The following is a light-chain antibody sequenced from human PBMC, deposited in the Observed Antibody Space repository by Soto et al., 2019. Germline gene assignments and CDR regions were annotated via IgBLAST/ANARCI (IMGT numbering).Light chain of an antibody. CDR2: DVS. CDR3: NSYTSSSFWV. J-gene: IGLJ3*02. Sequence: QSVLTQPASVSGSPGQSITISCTGTSSDVGGYNYVSWYQQHPGKAPKLMIYDVSNRPSGVSNRFSGSKSGNTASLTISGLQAEDEADYYCNSYTSSSFWVFGGGTKLTVL. V-gene: IGLV2-14*01. CDR1: SSDVGGYNY.